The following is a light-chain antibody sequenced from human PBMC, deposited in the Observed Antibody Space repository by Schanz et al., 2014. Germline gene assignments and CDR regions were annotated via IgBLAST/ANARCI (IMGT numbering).Light chain of an antibody. CDR3: CSYADGSTLI. V-gene: IGLV2-23*01. CDR1: SSDVGSSNL. Sequence: QSALTQPASVSGSPGQSITISCTGTSSDVGSSNLVSWYQHHPGKAPNLMIYEGTKRPSGVSNRFSASKSGYTASLTISGLQAEDEADYYCCSYADGSTLIFGGGTKLTVL. J-gene: IGLJ2*01. CDR2: EGT.